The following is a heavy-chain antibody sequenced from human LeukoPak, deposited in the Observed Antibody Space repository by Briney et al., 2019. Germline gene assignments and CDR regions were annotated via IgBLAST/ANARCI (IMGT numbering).Heavy chain of an antibody. CDR2: IDPSDSYT. CDR3: ARPSNYYDILTYPYAFDI. CDR1: GYSFTSYW. D-gene: IGHD3-9*01. J-gene: IGHJ3*02. Sequence: GESLQISCKGSGYSFTSYWISWVRQMPGKGLEWMGRIDPSDSYTNYSPSFQGHVTISADKSISTAYLQWSSLKASGTAMYYCARPSNYYDILTYPYAFDIWGQGTMVTVSS. V-gene: IGHV5-10-1*01.